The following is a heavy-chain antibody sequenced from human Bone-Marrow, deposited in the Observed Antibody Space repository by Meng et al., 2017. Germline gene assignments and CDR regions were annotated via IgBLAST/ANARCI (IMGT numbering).Heavy chain of an antibody. V-gene: IGHV1-2*06. CDR2: INPKSGDT. Sequence: QVQPVPSGAEVEKPGASVKVSCKPSGYNFPDYYTPWVRRAPGQGLEWMGRINPKSGDTHYAQKFQGRVTMTRDTSISTAYMELSRLRSDDTAVYYCARDADCSSTSCYFWFDPWGQGTLVTVSS. CDR1: GYNFPDYY. J-gene: IGHJ5*02. CDR3: ARDADCSSTSCYFWFDP. D-gene: IGHD2-2*01.